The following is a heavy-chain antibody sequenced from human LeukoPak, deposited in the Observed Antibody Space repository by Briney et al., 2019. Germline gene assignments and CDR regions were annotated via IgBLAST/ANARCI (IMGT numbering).Heavy chain of an antibody. J-gene: IGHJ6*03. Sequence: KSSETLSLTCTVSGGSISSGGYYWSWIRQPPGKGLEWIGYIYHSGSTYYNPSLKSRVTISVDTSKNQFSLKLSSVTAADTAVYYCAALPIYGQQLPLHYYYMDVWGKGTTVTVSS. V-gene: IGHV4-30-2*02. CDR2: IYHSGST. D-gene: IGHD6-13*01. CDR1: GGSISSGGYY. CDR3: AALPIYGQQLPLHYYYMDV.